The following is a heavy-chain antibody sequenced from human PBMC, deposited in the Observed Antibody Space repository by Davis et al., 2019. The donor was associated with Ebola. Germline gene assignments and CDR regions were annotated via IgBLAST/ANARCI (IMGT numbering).Heavy chain of an antibody. D-gene: IGHD4-17*01. CDR3: ARKLVGVYGDYYYYYGMDV. Sequence: ESLKISCAASGFTFSSYSMNWVRQAPGKGLEWVSSISSSSIYIYYADSVKGRFTISRDNAKNSLYLQMNSLRAEDTAVYYCARKLVGVYGDYYYYYGMDVWGQGTTVTVSS. CDR1: GFTFSSYS. J-gene: IGHJ6*02. CDR2: ISSSSIYI. V-gene: IGHV3-21*01.